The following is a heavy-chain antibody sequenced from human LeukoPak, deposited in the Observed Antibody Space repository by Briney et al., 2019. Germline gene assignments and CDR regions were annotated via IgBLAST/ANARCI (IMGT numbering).Heavy chain of an antibody. CDR3: ARERRDYYDGSGYYGAIDY. J-gene: IGHJ4*02. V-gene: IGHV3-20*04. Sequence: GGSLRLSCAASGFTFDDYGMSWVRQAPGKGLEWVSGINWNGGSTGYADSVKGRFTISRDNAKNSLYLQMNSLRAEDTAVYYCARERRDYYDGSGYYGAIDYWGQGTLVTVSS. CDR1: GFTFDDYG. CDR2: INWNGGST. D-gene: IGHD3-22*01.